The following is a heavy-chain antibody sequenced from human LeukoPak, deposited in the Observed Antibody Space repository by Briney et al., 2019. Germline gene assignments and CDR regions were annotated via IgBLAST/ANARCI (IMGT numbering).Heavy chain of an antibody. CDR2: IYTSGST. CDR3: ARDCPGYYYDSSGYCPGAFDI. J-gene: IGHJ3*02. D-gene: IGHD3-22*01. CDR1: GGSISSYY. V-gene: IGHV4-4*07. Sequence: PSETLSLTCTVSGGSISSYYWSWIRQPAGKGREWIGRIYTSGSTNYNPSLKSRVTMSVDTSKNQFSLKLSSVTAAHTAVYYCARDCPGYYYDSSGYCPGAFDIWGQGTMLTVSS.